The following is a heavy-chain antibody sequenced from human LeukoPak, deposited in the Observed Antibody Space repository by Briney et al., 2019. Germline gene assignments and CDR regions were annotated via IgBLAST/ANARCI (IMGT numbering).Heavy chain of an antibody. Sequence: PGGSLRLSCAASGFTFSSYGMHWVRQAPGKGLEWVAVIWYDGSNKYYADSVKGRFTISRDNSKNTLYLQMSSLRAEDTAMYYCARDRLTTVTTFHFDYWGQGTLVTVSS. D-gene: IGHD4-17*01. CDR1: GFTFSSYG. CDR3: ARDRLTTVTTFHFDY. J-gene: IGHJ4*02. CDR2: IWYDGSNK. V-gene: IGHV3-33*01.